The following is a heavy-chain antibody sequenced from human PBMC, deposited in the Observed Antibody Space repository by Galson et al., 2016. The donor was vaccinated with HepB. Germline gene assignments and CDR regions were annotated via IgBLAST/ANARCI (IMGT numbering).Heavy chain of an antibody. CDR3: ARAEGSGRFALDC. CDR2: ISSSSSTI. J-gene: IGHJ4*02. V-gene: IGHV3-48*02. D-gene: IGHD2-15*01. CDR1: GFTFSSYS. Sequence: SLRLSCATSGFTFSSYSMNWVRQAPGKGLEWVSYISSSSSTIYYADSVRGRFTISRDNAKSSLFLQMNSLRDEDTALYYCARAEGSGRFALDCWGQGTLVTVSS.